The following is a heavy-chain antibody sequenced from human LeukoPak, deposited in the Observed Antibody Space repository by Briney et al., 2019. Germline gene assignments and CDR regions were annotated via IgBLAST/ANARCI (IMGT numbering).Heavy chain of an antibody. D-gene: IGHD6-19*01. CDR1: GYTFTGYY. J-gene: IGHJ4*02. V-gene: IGHV1-2*02. CDR3: ARDGYTYSSGWSY. CDR2: INPNSGGT. Sequence: ASVKVSCKASGYTFTGYYMHWVRQAPGQGLEWMGWINPNSGGTNYAQKFQGRVTTTRDTSISTAYMELSRLGSDDTAVYYCARDGYTYSSGWSYWGQGTLVTVSS.